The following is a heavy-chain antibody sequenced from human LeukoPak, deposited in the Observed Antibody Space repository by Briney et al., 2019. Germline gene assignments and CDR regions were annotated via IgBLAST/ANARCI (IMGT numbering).Heavy chain of an antibody. CDR2: ISAPNGDT. Sequence: GASVTVSCKSFGYXIINYAIIWLRQAPGQGLEWMGWISAPNGDTKLAEKLQGRVTMTTDTSTSTAYMELRSLRSDDTAIYYCARDLYYYGSGSYYDVFDVWGQGTMVTVSS. CDR1: GYXIINYA. V-gene: IGHV1-18*01. D-gene: IGHD3-10*01. CDR3: ARDLYYYGSGSYYDVFDV. J-gene: IGHJ3*01.